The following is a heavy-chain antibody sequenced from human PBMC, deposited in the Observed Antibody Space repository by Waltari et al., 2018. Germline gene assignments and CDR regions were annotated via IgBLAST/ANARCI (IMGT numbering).Heavy chain of an antibody. D-gene: IGHD6-13*01. V-gene: IGHV4-39*07. Sequence: QLQLQESGPGLAKPSETLSLTCAVSGGSISRSNSYWGWIRPPPGKGLEWIGSIYYSGSTYYKPSLKSRVTISVDTSKNQFALKLSSVAAADTAVYYCARYSSSPYYYGMDVWGQGTTVTVSS. J-gene: IGHJ6*02. CDR2: IYYSGST. CDR3: ARYSSSPYYYGMDV. CDR1: GGSISRSNSY.